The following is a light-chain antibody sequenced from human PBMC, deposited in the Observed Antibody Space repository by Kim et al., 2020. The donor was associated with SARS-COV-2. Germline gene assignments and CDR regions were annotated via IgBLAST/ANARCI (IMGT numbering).Light chain of an antibody. CDR3: SSYTSSSTLGYV. CDR2: DVS. Sequence: ITISRTGTSSDVGGYNYVSWYQHHPGKAPKLMIYDVSNRPSGVSNRCSGSKSGNTASLTISGLQTEDEADYYCSSYTSSSTLGYVFGTGTKVTVL. J-gene: IGLJ1*01. CDR1: SSDVGGYNY. V-gene: IGLV2-14*03.